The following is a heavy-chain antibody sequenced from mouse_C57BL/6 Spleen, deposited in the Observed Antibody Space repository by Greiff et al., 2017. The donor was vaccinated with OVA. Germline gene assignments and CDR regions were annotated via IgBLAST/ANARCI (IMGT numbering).Heavy chain of an antibody. D-gene: IGHD2-3*01. J-gene: IGHJ3*01. CDR3: ARALDGYYFAY. CDR2: ISYDGSN. V-gene: IGHV3-6*01. CDR1: GYSITSGYY. Sequence: VQLKESGPGLVKPSQSLSLTCSVTGYSITSGYYWNWIRQLPGNKLEWVGYISYDGSNNYNPSLKNRISITRDTSKNQFFLKLNSVTTEDTATYYCARALDGYYFAYWGQGTLVTVSA.